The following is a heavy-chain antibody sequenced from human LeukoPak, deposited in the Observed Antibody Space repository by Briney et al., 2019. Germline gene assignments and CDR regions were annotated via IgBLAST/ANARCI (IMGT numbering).Heavy chain of an antibody. J-gene: IGHJ3*02. Sequence: GGSLRLSCAASGFTFSSYSMNWVRQAPGKGLEWVSSISSSSSYIYYADSVKGRFTISRDNAKNSLYLQMNSLRAEDTAVYYCAKAGMTTVTTHAFDIWGQGTMVTVSS. CDR2: ISSSSSYI. V-gene: IGHV3-21*01. D-gene: IGHD4-17*01. CDR1: GFTFSSYS. CDR3: AKAGMTTVTTHAFDI.